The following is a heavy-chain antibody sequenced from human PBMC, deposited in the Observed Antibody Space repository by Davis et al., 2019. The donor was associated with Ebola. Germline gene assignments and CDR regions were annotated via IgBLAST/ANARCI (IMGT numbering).Heavy chain of an antibody. CDR3: ARVSGPGTIFPVGDAFDF. CDR1: GYTFTGYY. D-gene: IGHD3-10*02. V-gene: IGHV1-2*06. J-gene: IGHJ3*01. CDR2: INANTGGT. Sequence: ASVKVSCKASGYTFTGYYMHWVRQAPGQGLEWMGRINANTGGTNFAQNFQGRVTMTRDTSITTVYMELSGLKSDDTAVYYCARVSGPGTIFPVGDAFDFWGQGTIVTVSS.